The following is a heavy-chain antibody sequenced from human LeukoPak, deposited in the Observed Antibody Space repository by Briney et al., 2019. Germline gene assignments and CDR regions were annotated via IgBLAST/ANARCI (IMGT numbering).Heavy chain of an antibody. D-gene: IGHD4-17*01. CDR2: INSDGSST. Sequence: GGSLRLSCAASGFTFSSYWMHWVRQAPGKGLVWVSRINSDGSSTSYADSVKGRFTISRDNAKNTLYLQMNSLRAEDTAVYYCARTTVTTVEPFDHWGQGTLVTVSS. V-gene: IGHV3-74*01. J-gene: IGHJ4*02. CDR3: ARTTVTTVEPFDH. CDR1: GFTFSSYW.